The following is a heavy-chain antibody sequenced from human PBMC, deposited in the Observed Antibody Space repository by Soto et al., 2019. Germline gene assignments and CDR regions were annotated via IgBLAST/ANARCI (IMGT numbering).Heavy chain of an antibody. CDR1: GFTFGDYA. Sequence: GGSLRLSCTASGFTFGDYAMSWVRQAPGKGLEWVGFIRSKAYGGTTAYAASVKGRFTISRDDSKSIAYLQMNSLKTEDTAVYYCTRDLAGDIVATSGVNLLPLSYYYYGMDVWGQGTTVTVSS. V-gene: IGHV3-49*04. J-gene: IGHJ6*02. D-gene: IGHD5-12*01. CDR3: TRDLAGDIVATSGVNLLPLSYYYYGMDV. CDR2: IRSKAYGGTT.